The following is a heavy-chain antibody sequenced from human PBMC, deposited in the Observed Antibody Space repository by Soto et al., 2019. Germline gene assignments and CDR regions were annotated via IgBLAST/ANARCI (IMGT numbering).Heavy chain of an antibody. CDR3: ARDYHARFWILTGYPTGADAFDI. CDR1: GFTFSDYY. Sequence: GSLRLACSASGFTFSDYYMSWIRQAPGKGLEWVSYISSSGSTIYYADSVKGRFTISRDNAKNSLYLQMNSLRAEDTAVYYCARDYHARFWILTGYPTGADAFDIWGQGTMVTVSS. CDR2: ISSSGSTI. V-gene: IGHV3-11*01. J-gene: IGHJ3*02. D-gene: IGHD3-9*01.